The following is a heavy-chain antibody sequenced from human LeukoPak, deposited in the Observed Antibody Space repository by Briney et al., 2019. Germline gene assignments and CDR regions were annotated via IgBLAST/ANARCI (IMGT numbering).Heavy chain of an antibody. V-gene: IGHV3-30*18. D-gene: IGHD6-25*01. CDR2: ISYDGSNK. CDR1: GFTFSSYG. J-gene: IGHJ4*02. Sequence: GRSLRLSCAASGFTFSSYGMHWVRQAPGKGLEWVAVISYDGSNKYYADSVKGRFTISRDNSKNTLYLQMYSLRAEDTAVYYCAKDHAALFDYWGQGTLVTVSS. CDR3: AKDHAALFDY.